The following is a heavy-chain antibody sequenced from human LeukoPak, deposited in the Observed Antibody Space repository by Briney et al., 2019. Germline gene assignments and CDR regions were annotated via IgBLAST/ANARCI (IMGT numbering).Heavy chain of an antibody. CDR3: AREGERRAFDI. J-gene: IGHJ3*02. CDR1: GGSFSGYY. CDR2: INHSGST. D-gene: IGHD1-1*01. Sequence: SETLSLTCAVYGGSFSGYYWSWIRQPPGKGLEWIGEINHSGSTNYNPSLKSRVTISVDTSKNQFSLKLSSVTAADTAVYYCAREGERRAFDIWGQGTMVTVSS. V-gene: IGHV4-34*01.